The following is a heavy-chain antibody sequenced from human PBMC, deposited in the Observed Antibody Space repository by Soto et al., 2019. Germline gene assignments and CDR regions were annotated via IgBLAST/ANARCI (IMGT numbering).Heavy chain of an antibody. CDR1: GGSISSGGYY. J-gene: IGHJ6*02. CDR2: IYYSGST. V-gene: IGHV4-31*03. D-gene: IGHD3-9*01. Sequence: SETLSLTCTVSGGSISSGGYYWSWIRQHPGKGLEWIGYIYYSGSTYYNPSLKSRVTISVDTSKNQFSLKLSSVTAADTAVYYCSRSQRLYYDILTGYYSTYYYYGMDVWGQGTTVTVSS. CDR3: SRSQRLYYDILTGYYSTYYYYGMDV.